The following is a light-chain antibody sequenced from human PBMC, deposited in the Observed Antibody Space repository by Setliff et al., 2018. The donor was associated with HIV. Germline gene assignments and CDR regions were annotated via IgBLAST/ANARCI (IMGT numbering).Light chain of an antibody. V-gene: IGLV2-14*03. Sequence: QSALAQPASVSGSPGQSTTISCTGTSSDVGRYNYVSWYQQHPGKTPKLIIYDVSKWPSGVSNRFSASKSGNTASLTISGLQAEDEADYYCCSYTSISTYVFGTGTK. CDR3: CSYTSISTYV. CDR1: SSDVGRYNY. J-gene: IGLJ1*01. CDR2: DVS.